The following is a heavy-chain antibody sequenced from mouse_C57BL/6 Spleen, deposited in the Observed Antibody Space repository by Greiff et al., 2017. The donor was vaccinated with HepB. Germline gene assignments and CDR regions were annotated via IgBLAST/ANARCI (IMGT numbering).Heavy chain of an antibody. CDR1: GFTFSSYG. Sequence: EVMLVESGGDLVKPGGSLKLSCAASGFTFSSYGMSWVRQTPDKRLEWVATISSGGSYTYYPDSVKGRFTISRDNAKNTLYLQMSSLKSEDTAMYYCARDYDGFMDYWGQGTSVTVSS. CDR3: ARDYDGFMDY. CDR2: ISSGGSYT. V-gene: IGHV5-6*02. D-gene: IGHD2-3*01. J-gene: IGHJ4*01.